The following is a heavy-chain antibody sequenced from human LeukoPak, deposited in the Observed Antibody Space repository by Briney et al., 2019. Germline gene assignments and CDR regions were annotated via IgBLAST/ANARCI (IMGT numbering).Heavy chain of an antibody. CDR2: INTNTGNP. D-gene: IGHD3-10*01. J-gene: IGHJ3*02. Sequence: ASVKASCKASGYTFTSYAMNWVRQAPGQGLEWMGWINTNTGNPTYAQGFTGRFVFSLDTSVSTAYLQISSLKAEDTAVYYCARLLLWFGEYDAFDIWGQGTMVTVSS. V-gene: IGHV7-4-1*02. CDR1: GYTFTSYA. CDR3: ARLLLWFGEYDAFDI.